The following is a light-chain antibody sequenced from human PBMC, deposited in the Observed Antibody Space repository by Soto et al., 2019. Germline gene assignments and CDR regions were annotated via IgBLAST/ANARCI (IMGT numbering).Light chain of an antibody. CDR1: SSDVGSYNL. J-gene: IGLJ2*01. CDR2: EGN. CDR3: CSYAGSSSVV. V-gene: IGLV2-23*01. Sequence: QSVLTQPASVSGSPGQSITISCTGTSSDVGSYNLVSWYQHHPGKAPKLMLYEGNKRPSGVSNRFSGSKSGNTASLTISGLQAEDEADYYCCSYAGSSSVVFGGGTKLTVL.